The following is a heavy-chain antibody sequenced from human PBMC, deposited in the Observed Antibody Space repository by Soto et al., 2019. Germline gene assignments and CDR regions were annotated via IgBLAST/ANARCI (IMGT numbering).Heavy chain of an antibody. CDR1: GGSISGYY. J-gene: IGHJ4*02. Sequence: SKTLSLTCTVSGGSISGYYWSWIRQPPGKGLEWIGYMYNTGSTVYNPSFKSRVTISVDTSKNQFSLKLNSVTAADTAVYYCARHKYNSSGPSAYWGQGTLVTVSS. D-gene: IGHD3-22*01. CDR2: MYNTGST. CDR3: ARHKYNSSGPSAY. V-gene: IGHV4-59*01.